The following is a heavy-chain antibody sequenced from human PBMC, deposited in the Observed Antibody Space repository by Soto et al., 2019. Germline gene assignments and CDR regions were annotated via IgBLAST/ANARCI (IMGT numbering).Heavy chain of an antibody. CDR1: GGSISSSSYY. J-gene: IGHJ6*02. D-gene: IGHD3-3*01. CDR2: IYYSGGT. Sequence: SETLSLTCTVSGGSISSSSYYWGWIRQPPGKGLEWIGSIYYSGGTYYNPSLKSRVTISVDTSKNQFSLKLSSVTAADTAVYYCARPTLGDFWSGYYSDYYYGMDVWGQGTTVTVSS. CDR3: ARPTLGDFWSGYYSDYYYGMDV. V-gene: IGHV4-39*01.